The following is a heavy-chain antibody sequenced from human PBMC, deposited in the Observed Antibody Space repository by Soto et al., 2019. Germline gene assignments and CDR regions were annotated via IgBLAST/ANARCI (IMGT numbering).Heavy chain of an antibody. J-gene: IGHJ3*02. Sequence: GASVKVSCKASGYTFTSYGISWVRQAPGQGLEWMGWISAYNGNTNYAQKLQGRVTMTTDTSTSTAYMELRSLRSDDTAVYYCARGSWGPGSANAFDIWGQGTMVTVSS. CDR2: ISAYNGNT. CDR3: ARGSWGPGSANAFDI. D-gene: IGHD5-18*01. V-gene: IGHV1-18*01. CDR1: GYTFTSYG.